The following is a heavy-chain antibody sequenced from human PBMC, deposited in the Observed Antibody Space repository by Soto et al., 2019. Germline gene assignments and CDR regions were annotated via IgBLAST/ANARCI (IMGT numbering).Heavy chain of an antibody. D-gene: IGHD3-10*01. J-gene: IGHJ4*02. Sequence: QVQLQESGPGLVKPSQTLSLTCTVSGGSISSGDYYWSWIRQPPGKGLEWIGYIYYSGSTYYNPSLNSRVTISVDTSKIQFSLKLSSVTAADTAVYYCARLYGSGSSPPYYFDYWGQGTLVTVSS. CDR3: ARLYGSGSSPPYYFDY. CDR2: IYYSGST. V-gene: IGHV4-30-4*01. CDR1: GGSISSGDYY.